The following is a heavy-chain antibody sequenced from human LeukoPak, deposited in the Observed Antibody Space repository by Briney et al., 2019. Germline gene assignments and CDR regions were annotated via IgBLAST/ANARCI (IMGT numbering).Heavy chain of an antibody. J-gene: IGHJ6*02. CDR1: GFTFSSYG. Sequence: PGRSLRLSCAASGFTFSSYGMHWVRQAPGKGLEWVAVVWYDGSNEYYADSVKGRFTISRDNPKNTLYLQMNSLRAEDTAVYYCAREGGRITLVWGVKASYYYDMDVWGQGTTVTVSS. CDR2: VWYDGSNE. CDR3: AREGGRITLVWGVKASYYYDMDV. D-gene: IGHD3-10*01. V-gene: IGHV3-33*01.